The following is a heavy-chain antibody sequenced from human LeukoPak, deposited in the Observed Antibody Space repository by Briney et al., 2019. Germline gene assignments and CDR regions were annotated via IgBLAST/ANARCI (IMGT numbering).Heavy chain of an antibody. V-gene: IGHV4-39*07. CDR1: GGSISSSSYY. D-gene: IGHD4-23*01. Sequence: SETLSLTCTVSGGSISSSSYYWGWIRQPPGKGLEWIGSIYYSGSTYYNPSLKSRVTISVDTSKNQFSLKLSSVTAADTAVYYCARDLDSTTVVTPDAFDIWGQGTMVTVSS. CDR2: IYYSGST. J-gene: IGHJ3*02. CDR3: ARDLDSTTVVTPDAFDI.